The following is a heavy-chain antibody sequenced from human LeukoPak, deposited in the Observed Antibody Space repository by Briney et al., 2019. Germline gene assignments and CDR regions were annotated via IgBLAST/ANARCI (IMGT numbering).Heavy chain of an antibody. CDR1: GYSFTSYW. Sequence: RGESLKISCKGSGYSFTSYWISWVRQAPGQGLEWMGWISAYNGNTNYAQKFQGRVTITADESTSTAYMELSSLRSEDTAVYYCARDRGLGSGSYYTDPWGQGTLVTVSS. V-gene: IGHV1-18*04. CDR3: ARDRGLGSGSYYTDP. J-gene: IGHJ5*02. D-gene: IGHD3-10*01. CDR2: ISAYNGNT.